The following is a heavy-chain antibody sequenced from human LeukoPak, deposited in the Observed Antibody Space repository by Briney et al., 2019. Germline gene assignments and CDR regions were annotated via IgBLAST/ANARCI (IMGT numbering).Heavy chain of an antibody. J-gene: IGHJ6*01. CDR1: GGSISTYY. D-gene: IGHD6-19*01. CDR3: ARDPLGIAVAGLPPIYYGMDV. Sequence: SETLSLTCTVSGGSISTYYWSWIRQSPGKGLAWIGYIHYSGSTNYNPSLKSRVTISVDTSKNQFSLKLSSVTAADTAVYYCARDPLGIAVAGLPPIYYGMDVWGQGTTVTVSS. CDR2: IHYSGST. V-gene: IGHV4-59*01.